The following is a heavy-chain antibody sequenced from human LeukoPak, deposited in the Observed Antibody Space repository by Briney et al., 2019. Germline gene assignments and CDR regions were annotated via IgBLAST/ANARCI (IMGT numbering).Heavy chain of an antibody. CDR2: ISSSGSTI. D-gene: IGHD3-3*01. J-gene: IGHJ3*01. CDR1: GFTFSDYY. CDR3: AQGDSYYDFLLSV. Sequence: GGSLRLSCAASGFTFSDYYMSWIRQAPGKGLEWVSYISSSGSTIYYADPVKGRFTISRDNAKNSLYLQMNSLRAEDTAVYYCAQGDSYYDFLLSVWGQGTMVTVSS. V-gene: IGHV3-11*01.